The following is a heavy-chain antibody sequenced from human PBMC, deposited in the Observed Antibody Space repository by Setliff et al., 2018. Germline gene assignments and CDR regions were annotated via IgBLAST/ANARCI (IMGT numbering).Heavy chain of an antibody. CDR1: GLTVSNDF. J-gene: IGHJ1*01. CDR3: ARVGRVGYFDSFQY. CDR2: IYNIGET. Sequence: GGSLRLSCVVSGLTVSNDFMGWVRQAPGKGLEWVSVIYNIGETRYADSVKGRFTISRDNAQNSLYLQMNSLRAEDTAVYYCARVGRVGYFDSFQYWGQGTLVTVSS. D-gene: IGHD3-22*01. V-gene: IGHV3-66*01.